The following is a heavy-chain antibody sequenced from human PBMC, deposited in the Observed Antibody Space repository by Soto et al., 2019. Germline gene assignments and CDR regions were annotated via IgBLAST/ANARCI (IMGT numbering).Heavy chain of an antibody. D-gene: IGHD5-12*01. J-gene: IGHJ6*02. CDR3: ARLVASEAGYGMDA. CDR1: GFIFNSHN. CDR2: ITGSSSSI. Sequence: EVQLVESGGGLVKPGGSLRLSCAASGFIFNSHNMNWVRQAPGKGLEWVASITGSSSSIFYADSLKGRFTISRDNANKSLYLQMNNLRAEDTAVYYCARLVASEAGYGMDAWGQGTTVTVSS. V-gene: IGHV3-21*01.